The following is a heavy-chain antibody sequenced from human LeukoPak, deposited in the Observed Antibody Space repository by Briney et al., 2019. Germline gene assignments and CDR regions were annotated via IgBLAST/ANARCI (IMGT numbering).Heavy chain of an antibody. CDR1: GGSISSSSYY. D-gene: IGHD3-22*01. J-gene: IGHJ4*02. CDR2: IYYSGST. V-gene: IGHV4-39*07. CDR3: ARVLPSYYYDSSGYYPFDY. Sequence: SETLSLTCTVSGGSISSSSYYWGRIRQPPGKGLEWIGSIYYSGSTYYNPSLKSRVTISVDTSKNQFSLKLSSVTAADTAVYYCARVLPSYYYDSSGYYPFDYWGQGTLVTVSS.